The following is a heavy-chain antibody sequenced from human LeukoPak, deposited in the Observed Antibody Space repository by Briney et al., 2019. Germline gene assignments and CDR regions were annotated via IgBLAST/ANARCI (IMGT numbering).Heavy chain of an antibody. CDR2: INPNSGGR. J-gene: IGHJ1*01. V-gene: IGHV1-2*02. D-gene: IGHD3-22*01. CDR1: GDSYTSYY. Sequence: ASVKVSCKASGDSYTSYYLHWVRQAPGQGLEWMGWINPNSGGRNYAQKFQGRVTMTRDTSISTAYMGLSRLRSDDTAEYYCARALYYDSSGYYSSSYYYFQHWGQGTLVTVSS. CDR3: ARALYYDSSGYYSSSYYYFQH.